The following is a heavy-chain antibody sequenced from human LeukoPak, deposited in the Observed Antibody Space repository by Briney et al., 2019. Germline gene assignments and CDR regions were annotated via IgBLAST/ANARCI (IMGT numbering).Heavy chain of an antibody. CDR1: GFTFSSYW. CDR2: INSDGSST. V-gene: IGHV3-74*01. Sequence: PGGSLRLSCAASGFTFSSYWMHWVRQAPGKGLVWVSRINSDGSSTSYADSVKGRFTISRDNAKNTLYLQMNSLRAEDTAVYYCAREPSYYYYYGMDVWGQGTTVTVSS. J-gene: IGHJ6*02. CDR3: AREPSYYYYYGMDV.